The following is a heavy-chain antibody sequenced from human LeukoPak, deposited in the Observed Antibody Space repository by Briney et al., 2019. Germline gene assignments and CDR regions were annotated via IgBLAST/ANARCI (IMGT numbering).Heavy chain of an antibody. CDR2: INHSGST. J-gene: IGHJ4*02. CDR3: ARGGPDLRGYFDY. D-gene: IGHD3-16*01. V-gene: IGHV4-34*01. Sequence: PSETPSLTCAVYGGSFSGYYWSWIRQPPGKGLEWIGEINHSGSTNYNPSLKSRVTISVDTSKNQFSLKLSSVTAADTAVYYCARGGPDLRGYFDYWGQGTLVTVSS. CDR1: GGSFSGYY.